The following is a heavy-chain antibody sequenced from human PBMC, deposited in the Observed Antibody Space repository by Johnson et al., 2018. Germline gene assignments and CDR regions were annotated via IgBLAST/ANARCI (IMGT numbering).Heavy chain of an antibody. D-gene: IGHD1-26*01. J-gene: IGHJ3*02. CDR2: MSSDTGTL. V-gene: IGHV3-21*01. CDR1: GFSFSSYS. Sequence: EVQLLESGGGLVKPGGSXRLSCSASGFSFSSYSMNWVRQAPGKGLEWVSSMSSDTGTLYYADSVKGRFTTSRDNAKGSLYLQMSSLREDETAIYFCARFGSGINTPDAFDIWGQGTMVTVSS. CDR3: ARFGSGINTPDAFDI.